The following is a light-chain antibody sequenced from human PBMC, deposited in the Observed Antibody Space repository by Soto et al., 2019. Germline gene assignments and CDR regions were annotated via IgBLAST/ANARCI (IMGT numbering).Light chain of an antibody. CDR1: QNVNNN. J-gene: IGKJ2*01. CDR3: QQYNNWLS. V-gene: IGKV3-15*01. Sequence: EIVMTQSPATLSVSPGERATLYCRASQNVNNNLAWYQQKPGQAPRLLIYGASTRATGIPARFSGSGSGTEFTLTISSLQSEDFAVYYCQQYNNWLSFGQGTKLEIK. CDR2: GAS.